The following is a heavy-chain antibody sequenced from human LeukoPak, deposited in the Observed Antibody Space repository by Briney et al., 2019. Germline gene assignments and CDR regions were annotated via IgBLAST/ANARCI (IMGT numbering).Heavy chain of an antibody. CDR3: ASDSYSPEYFQH. CDR2: IYNGGNT. D-gene: IGHD2-15*01. Sequence: GGSLRLSCAASGFTVSSNYMGWVRQAPGKGLEWVSVIYNGGNTYYADSVKGRFTISRDNSKNTLYLQMNSLRAEDTAVYYCASDSYSPEYFQHWGQGTLVTVSS. CDR1: GFTVSSNY. J-gene: IGHJ1*01. V-gene: IGHV3-53*01.